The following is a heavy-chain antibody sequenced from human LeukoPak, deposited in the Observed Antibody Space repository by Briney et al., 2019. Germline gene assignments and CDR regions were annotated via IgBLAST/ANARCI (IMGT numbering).Heavy chain of an antibody. V-gene: IGHV1-69*05. CDR1: GGTFNNSA. CDR3: ARDVHGDYGSGWFDP. J-gene: IGHJ5*02. D-gene: IGHD4-17*01. Sequence: ASVKVSCKTSGGTFNNSAISWVRQAPGQGLEWLGGIMPLFGTAGYAQKFQGRVTITKDEPTRTVYLELTSLTSDDTAVYYCARDVHGDYGSGWFDPWGQGTLVSVSS. CDR2: IMPLFGTA.